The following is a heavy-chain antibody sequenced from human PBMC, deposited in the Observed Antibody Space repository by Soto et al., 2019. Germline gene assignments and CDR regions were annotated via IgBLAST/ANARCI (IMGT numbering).Heavy chain of an antibody. Sequence: ASVKVSCKASGYTFTSYGISWVRQAPGQGLEWMGWISAYNGNTNYAQKLQGRVTMTTDTSTSTAYMELRSLRSDDTAVYYCARDGADIVVAPGNYYYYYMDVWGKGTTVTVSS. CDR2: ISAYNGNT. J-gene: IGHJ6*03. CDR3: ARDGADIVVAPGNYYYYYMDV. CDR1: GYTFTSYG. V-gene: IGHV1-18*01. D-gene: IGHD2-2*01.